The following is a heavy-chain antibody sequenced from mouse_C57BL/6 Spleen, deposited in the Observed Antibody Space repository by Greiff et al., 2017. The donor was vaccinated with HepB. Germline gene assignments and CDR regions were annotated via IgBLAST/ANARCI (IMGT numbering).Heavy chain of an antibody. J-gene: IGHJ4*01. Sequence: VQVVESGAELVKPGASVKLSCKASGYTFTEYTIHWVKQRSGQGLEWIGWFYPGSGSIKYNEKFKDKATLTADKSSSTVYMELSRLTSEDSAVYFCARHDYYGRAMDYWGQGTSVTVSS. CDR1: GYTFTEYT. D-gene: IGHD1-1*01. CDR3: ARHDYYGRAMDY. CDR2: FYPGSGSI. V-gene: IGHV1-62-2*01.